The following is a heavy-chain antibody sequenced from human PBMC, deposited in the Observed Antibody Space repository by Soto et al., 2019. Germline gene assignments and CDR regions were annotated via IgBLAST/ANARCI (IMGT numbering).Heavy chain of an antibody. V-gene: IGHV3-74*01. J-gene: IGHJ6*03. Sequence: GGSLRLSCAASGFTFSSYWMHWVRQAPGKGLVWVSRINSDGSSTSYADSVKGRFTISRDNAKNTLYLQMNSLRAEDTAVYYCARGPNDRPITIFGVVTQPQYYYYMDVWGKGTTVTVSS. CDR3: ARGPNDRPITIFGVVTQPQYYYYMDV. CDR2: INSDGSST. CDR1: GFTFSSYW. D-gene: IGHD3-3*01.